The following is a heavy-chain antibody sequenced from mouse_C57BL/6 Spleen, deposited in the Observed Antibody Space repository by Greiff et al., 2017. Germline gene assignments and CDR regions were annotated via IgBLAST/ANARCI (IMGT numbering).Heavy chain of an antibody. V-gene: IGHV2-2*01. CDR1: GFSLTSYG. D-gene: IGHD1-1*01. Sequence: QVPLKQSGPGLVQPSQSLSITCTVSGFSLTSYGVHWVRQSPGKGLELLGVIWSGGSTDNNAAFISILSISKANSKSQVFFKMNSLQADDTSIYYCAGNYYWGFAYWGQGTLVTVSA. J-gene: IGHJ3*01. CDR2: IWSGGST. CDR3: AGNYYWGFAY.